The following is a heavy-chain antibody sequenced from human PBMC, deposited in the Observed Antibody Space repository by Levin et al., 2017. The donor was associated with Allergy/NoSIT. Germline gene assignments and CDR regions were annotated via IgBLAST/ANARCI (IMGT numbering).Heavy chain of an antibody. CDR3: ARAGIVAYYHYGLDV. D-gene: IGHD2-15*01. CDR2: IFYTGSA. Sequence: ESLKISCTVSGGSLSSYYWSWIRQPPGEGLEWIGYIFYTGSAKYNPSLKSRVTISVDTSKNQFSLTLTSVTAADTAVYYCARAGIVAYYHYGLDVWGQGATVTVSS. CDR1: GGSLSSYY. J-gene: IGHJ6*02. V-gene: IGHV4-59*01.